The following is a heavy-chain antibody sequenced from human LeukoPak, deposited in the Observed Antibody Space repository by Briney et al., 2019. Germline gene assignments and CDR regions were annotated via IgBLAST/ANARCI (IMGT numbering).Heavy chain of an antibody. J-gene: IGHJ4*02. CDR1: GGSISSYY. V-gene: IGHV4-59*08. D-gene: IGHD6-19*01. Sequence: SETLSLTCTVSGGSISSYYWSWIRQPPGKGLEWIGYIYYSGSTNYNPSLKSRVTISVDTSKNQFSLKLSSVTAADTAVYYCARHTMGSGWYDYWGQGTLVTVSS. CDR3: ARHTMGSGWYDY. CDR2: IYYSGST.